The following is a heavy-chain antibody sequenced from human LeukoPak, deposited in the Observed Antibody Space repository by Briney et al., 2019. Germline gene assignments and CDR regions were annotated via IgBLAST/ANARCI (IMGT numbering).Heavy chain of an antibody. Sequence: KPSETLSLTCTVSGGSISSSSYYWGWIRQPPGKGLEWIGSIYYSGSTYYNPSLKSRVTISVDTSKNQFSLKLSSVTAADTAVYYCARLILGYSYGSFDYWGQGTLVTVSS. CDR1: GGSISSSSYY. J-gene: IGHJ4*02. CDR3: ARLILGYSYGSFDY. V-gene: IGHV4-39*01. CDR2: IYYSGST. D-gene: IGHD5-18*01.